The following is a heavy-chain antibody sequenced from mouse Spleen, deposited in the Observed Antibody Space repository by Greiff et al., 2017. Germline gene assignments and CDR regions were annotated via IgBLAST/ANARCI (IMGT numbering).Heavy chain of an antibody. CDR3: ARQDGMGFAY. CDR1: GYTFTSYT. J-gene: IGHJ3*01. CDR2: INPSSGYT. Sequence: VHLVESGAELARPGASVKMSCKASGYTFTSYTMHWVKQRPGQGLEWIGYINPSSGYTKYNQKFKDKATLTADKSSSTAYMQLSSLTSEDSAVYYCARQDGMGFAYWGQGTLVTVSA. D-gene: IGHD2-1*01. V-gene: IGHV1-4*01.